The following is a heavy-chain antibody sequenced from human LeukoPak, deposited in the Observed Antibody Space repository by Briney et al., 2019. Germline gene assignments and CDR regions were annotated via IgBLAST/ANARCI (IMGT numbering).Heavy chain of an antibody. CDR3: AKVSQDREFDY. V-gene: IGHV3-23*01. Sequence: GGSLRLSCAASGFTFSNYAMSWVRQAPGKGLEWVSAISGSGGSTYYADSVKGRFTISRDNSKNTLYLQMNSPRAEDTAVYYCAKVSQDREFDYWGQGTLVTVSS. CDR1: GFTFSNYA. CDR2: ISGSGGST. J-gene: IGHJ4*02.